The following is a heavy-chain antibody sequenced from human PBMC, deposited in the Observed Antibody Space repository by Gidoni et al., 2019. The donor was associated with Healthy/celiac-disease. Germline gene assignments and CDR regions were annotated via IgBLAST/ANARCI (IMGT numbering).Heavy chain of an antibody. D-gene: IGHD3-10*01. V-gene: IGHV3-9*01. Sequence: EVQLVESGGGLVQPGRSLRLSCAASGFPFVDSAMHWVRQAQGKGLEWVSGISWNSGSIGYADSVKGRFTISRDNAKNSLYLQMNSLRAEDTALYYCAKGNRLWFLGSGTTYYFDYWGQGTLVTVSS. CDR2: ISWNSGSI. CDR1: GFPFVDSA. J-gene: IGHJ4*02. CDR3: AKGNRLWFLGSGTTYYFDY.